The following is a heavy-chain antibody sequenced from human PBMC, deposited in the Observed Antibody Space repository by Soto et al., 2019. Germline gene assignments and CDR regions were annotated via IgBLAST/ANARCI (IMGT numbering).Heavy chain of an antibody. CDR3: ARVPNYYDSSGFPYYFDN. CDR2: IYYSGST. CDR1: GGSISSGAYY. D-gene: IGHD3-22*01. Sequence: SETLCLTCTVSGGSISSGAYYGNWIRQHPGKGLEWIGYIYYSGSTYYKPSLKSRVAISVDRSKNQFSLKLSSVTAADTAVYYCARVPNYYDSSGFPYYFDNWGQGTLVTVS. V-gene: IGHV4-31*03. J-gene: IGHJ4*02.